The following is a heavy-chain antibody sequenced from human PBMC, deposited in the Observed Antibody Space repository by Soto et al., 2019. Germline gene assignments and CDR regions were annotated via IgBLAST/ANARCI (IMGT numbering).Heavy chain of an antibody. CDR3: ASAPPPDQLLLGRFDP. Sequence: EVQLVESGGGLVQPGGSLRLSCAASGFTFSSYWMHWVRQAPGKGLVWVSRINSDGSSTSYADSVKGRFTISRDNAKNPLYLQMNSLRAEDTAVYYCASAPPPDQLLLGRFDPWGQGTLVTVSS. CDR2: INSDGSST. V-gene: IGHV3-74*01. CDR1: GFTFSSYW. J-gene: IGHJ5*02. D-gene: IGHD2-2*01.